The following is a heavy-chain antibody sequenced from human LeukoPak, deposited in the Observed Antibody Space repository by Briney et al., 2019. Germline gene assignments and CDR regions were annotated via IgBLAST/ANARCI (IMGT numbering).Heavy chain of an antibody. J-gene: IGHJ4*02. CDR1: GGTISSSSYY. CDR2: IYYSGST. Sequence: SETLSLTCTVSGGTISSSSYYWGWIRQPPGKGLEWIGSIYYSGSTYYNPSLKSRVTISVDTSKNQFSLKLSSVTAADTAVYYCTRLRLYCGSYYRDFDYLGQGTLVTVSS. D-gene: IGHD1-26*01. CDR3: TRLRLYCGSYYRDFDY. V-gene: IGHV4-39*01.